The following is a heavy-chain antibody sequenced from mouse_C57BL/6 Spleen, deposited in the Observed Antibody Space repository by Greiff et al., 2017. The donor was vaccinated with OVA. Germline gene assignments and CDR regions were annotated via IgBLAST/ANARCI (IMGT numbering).Heavy chain of an antibody. V-gene: IGHV1-59*01. Sequence: VQLQQPGAELVRPGTSVKLSCKASGYTFTSYWMHWVKQRPGQGLEWIGVIDPSDSYTNYNQKFKGKATLTVDTSSSTAYMQLSSLTSEDSAVYYCARGDPWFAYWGQGTLVTVSA. D-gene: IGHD3-3*01. CDR2: IDPSDSYT. J-gene: IGHJ3*01. CDR3: ARGDPWFAY. CDR1: GYTFTSYW.